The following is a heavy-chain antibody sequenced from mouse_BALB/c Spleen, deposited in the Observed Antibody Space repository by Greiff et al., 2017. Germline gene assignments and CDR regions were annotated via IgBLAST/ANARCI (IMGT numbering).Heavy chain of an antibody. CDR2: ISYSGST. CDR1: GYSITSDYA. Sequence: EVQLQESGPGLVKPSQSLSLTCTVTGYSITSDYAWNWIRQFPGNKLEWMGYISYSGSTSYNPSLKSRISITRDTSKNQFFLQLNSVTTEDTATYYCASDGYLFDYWGQGTTLTVSS. CDR3: ASDGYLFDY. D-gene: IGHD2-3*01. J-gene: IGHJ2*01. V-gene: IGHV3-2*02.